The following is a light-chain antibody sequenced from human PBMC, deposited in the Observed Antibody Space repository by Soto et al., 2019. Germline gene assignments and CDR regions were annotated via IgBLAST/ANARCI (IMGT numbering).Light chain of an antibody. Sequence: DIQMTQSPSTLSASIGDRVTITCRASQSISSLLNWYQHKPGKAPKLLIYAVSNLQSGVPSRFSGSGSGTDFTLTISSLQPEDFATYYCQQSYGTPKTFGPGTKVDI. CDR1: QSISSL. J-gene: IGKJ1*01. CDR3: QQSYGTPKT. CDR2: AVS. V-gene: IGKV1-39*01.